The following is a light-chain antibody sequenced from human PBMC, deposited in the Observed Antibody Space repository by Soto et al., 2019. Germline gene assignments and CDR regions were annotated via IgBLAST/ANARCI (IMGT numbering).Light chain of an antibody. J-gene: IGLJ3*02. Sequence: QSVLTQPASVSGSPGQSITISCTATSSDIGGYNYVSWYQQHPGKAPKLMIYEVTSRPSGVSNRFSGSKSGNTASLTISGLQAEDEADYYCSSYTSTSTGVFGGGTKLTVL. CDR1: SSDIGGYNY. CDR3: SSYTSTSTGV. V-gene: IGLV2-14*01. CDR2: EVT.